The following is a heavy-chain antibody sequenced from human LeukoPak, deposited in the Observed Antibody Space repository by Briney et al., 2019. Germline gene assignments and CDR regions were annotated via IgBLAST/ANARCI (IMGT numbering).Heavy chain of an antibody. Sequence: GGSLRLSCAASGSTFSSYAMSWVRQAPGKGLEWVSAISGSGGSTYYADSVKGRFTISRDNSKNTLYLQMNSLRAEDTAVYYCAKHRGQTTVLGYWGQGTLVTVSS. V-gene: IGHV3-23*01. D-gene: IGHD4-17*01. CDR3: AKHRGQTTVLGY. J-gene: IGHJ4*02. CDR1: GSTFSSYA. CDR2: ISGSGGST.